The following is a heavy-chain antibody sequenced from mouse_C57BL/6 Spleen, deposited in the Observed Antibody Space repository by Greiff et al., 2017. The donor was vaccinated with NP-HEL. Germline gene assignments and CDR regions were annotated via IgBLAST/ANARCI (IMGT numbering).Heavy chain of an antibody. J-gene: IGHJ3*01. D-gene: IGHD2-4*01. CDR2: IHPNSGST. Sequence: QVQLQQPGAELVKPGASVKLSCKASGYTFTSYWMHWVKQRPGQGLEWIGMIHPNSGSTNYNEKFKSKATLTVDKSSSTAYMKLSSLTSEGSAVYYCARRRDYDAFAYWGQGTLVTVSA. CDR1: GYTFTSYW. CDR3: ARRRDYDAFAY. V-gene: IGHV1-64*01.